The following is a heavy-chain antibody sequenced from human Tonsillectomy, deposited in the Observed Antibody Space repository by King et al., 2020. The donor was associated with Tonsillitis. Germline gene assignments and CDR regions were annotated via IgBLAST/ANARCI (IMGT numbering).Heavy chain of an antibody. CDR2: MDNSGST. CDR1: GGSISMYY. J-gene: IGHJ6*03. Sequence: QLQESGPGLVKPSETLSVTCTVSGGSISMYYWNWIRQPPGKGLEWIGYMDNSGSTNYNPSLKSRVIISVDTSKNQLSLKLNFVTAADTAVYYCARGDSGRYYHYSYMDVWGKGTTVTVSS. CDR3: ARGDSGRYYHYSYMDV. V-gene: IGHV4-59*01. D-gene: IGHD1-26*01.